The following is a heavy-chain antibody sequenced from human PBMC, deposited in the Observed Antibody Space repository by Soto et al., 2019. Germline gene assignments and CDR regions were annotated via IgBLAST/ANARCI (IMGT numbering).Heavy chain of an antibody. D-gene: IGHD5-12*01. V-gene: IGHV1-46*03. CDR2: INPSGGST. CDR3: ARDKWLRVGSLYYYYMDV. J-gene: IGHJ6*03. CDR1: GYTFTSYY. Sequence: ASVKVSCKASGYTFTSYYMHWVRQAPGQGLEWMGIINPSGGSTSYAQKFQGRVTMTRDTSTSTVYMELSSLRSEDTAVYYCARDKWLRVGSLYYYYMDVWGKGTTVTVSS.